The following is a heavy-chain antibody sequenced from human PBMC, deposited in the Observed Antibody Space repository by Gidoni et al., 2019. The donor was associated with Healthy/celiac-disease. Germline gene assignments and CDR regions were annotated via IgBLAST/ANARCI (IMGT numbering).Heavy chain of an antibody. CDR2: IYTSGST. J-gene: IGHJ4*02. CDR3: ARERSYYGSGSYPDY. CDR1: GGSIRSGSYY. V-gene: IGHV4-61*02. Sequence: QVQLQESGPGLVKPSQTLSLTCTVSGGSIRSGSYYWSWIRQPAGKGLEWIGRIYTSGSTNYNPSLKSRVTISVDTSKNQFSLKLSSVTAADTAVYYCARERSYYGSGSYPDYWGQGTLVTVSS. D-gene: IGHD3-10*01.